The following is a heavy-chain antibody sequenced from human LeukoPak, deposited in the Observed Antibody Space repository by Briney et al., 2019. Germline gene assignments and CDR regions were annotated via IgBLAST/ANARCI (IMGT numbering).Heavy chain of an antibody. J-gene: IGHJ4*02. CDR2: INPSGGGT. D-gene: IGHD3-22*01. Sequence: ASVKVSCKASGYTFTSYYMHWVRQAPGQGLEWMGIINPSGGGTSYAQKFQGRVTMTRDTSTSTVYMELSSLRSEDTAVYYCARGPLDGGVVVTKPYYFDYWGQGTLVTVSS. CDR1: GYTFTSYY. V-gene: IGHV1-46*01. CDR3: ARGPLDGGVVVTKPYYFDY.